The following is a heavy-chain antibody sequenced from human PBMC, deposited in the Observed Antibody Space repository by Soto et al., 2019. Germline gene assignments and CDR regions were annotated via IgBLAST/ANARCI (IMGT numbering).Heavy chain of an antibody. D-gene: IGHD3-22*01. CDR3: ARVVSYDSSGHWVADSVFEF. V-gene: IGHV1-18*01. Sequence: QVQLVQSRGEVKMPGASVTVSCKASGYSFTNYGISWVRQAPGQGLEWMGWISTLNGNTNLEQRFQGRVTMTTATSSTTAYMELRSLTSDDTAVYYFARVVSYDSSGHWVADSVFEFWGQGTMVSVSS. CDR1: GYSFTNYG. CDR2: ISTLNGNT. J-gene: IGHJ3*01.